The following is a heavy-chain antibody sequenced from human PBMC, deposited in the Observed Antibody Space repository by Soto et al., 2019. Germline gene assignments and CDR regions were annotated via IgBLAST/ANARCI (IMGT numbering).Heavy chain of an antibody. Sequence: QVQLQQSSPGLVKPSQALSLTCDISGDSVSSNSAGWNWIRQTPSRGLEWLGRTYYKSKWYYTYAASVKSRITVSPDTPKNQFSLQLTSVTPEDTAVYYCARGSWDDVSGHYYMDVWDKGTTVTVSS. J-gene: IGHJ6*03. CDR3: ARGSWDDVSGHYYMDV. D-gene: IGHD1-1*01. CDR1: GDSVSSNSAG. V-gene: IGHV6-1*01. CDR2: TYYKSKWYY.